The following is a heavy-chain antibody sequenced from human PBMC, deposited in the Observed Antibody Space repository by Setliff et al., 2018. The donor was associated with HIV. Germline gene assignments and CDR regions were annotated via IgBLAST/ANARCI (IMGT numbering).Heavy chain of an antibody. J-gene: IGHJ3*02. Sequence: SETLSLTCTVSGGSISSGDYYWSWIRQPPGKGLEWIGYIYYSGSIYYNPSLKSRVTISIDMSKNQFSLKLTSVAAADTAVYYCAKRPGYGYPFHIWGQGTMVTVSS. V-gene: IGHV4-30-4*08. CDR2: IYYSGSI. D-gene: IGHD5-18*01. CDR1: GGSISSGDYY. CDR3: AKRPGYGYPFHI.